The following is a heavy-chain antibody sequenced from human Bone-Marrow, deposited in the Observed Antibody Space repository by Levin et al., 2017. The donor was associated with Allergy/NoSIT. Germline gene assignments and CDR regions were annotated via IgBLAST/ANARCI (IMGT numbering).Heavy chain of an antibody. CDR3: ERGSEKRVDTPLVTALDS. CDR2: ITWNSGNI. CDR1: GFRFDYYA. D-gene: IGHD5-18*01. J-gene: IGHJ4*02. Sequence: SLKISCAASGFRFDYYAMHWVRQGPAKGLEWVSSITWNSGNIVYAASLKGRFTISRDNAKNSLYLQMNGLTTEDTGLYFCERGSEKRVDTPLVTALDSWGQGTLVTVSS. V-gene: IGHV3-9*01.